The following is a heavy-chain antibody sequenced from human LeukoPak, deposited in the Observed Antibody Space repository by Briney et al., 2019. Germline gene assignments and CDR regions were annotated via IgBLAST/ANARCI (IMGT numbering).Heavy chain of an antibody. Sequence: SETLSLTCSVSGGPISANEYYWGWIRQPPGKGLEWIGSIYFSGTTYYNPSLQSRVTISVDTAKNQFSLKVTSVTAADTAAYYCARDAHCTGVSCYSPYNWFDPWGQGTLVTVSS. D-gene: IGHD2-15*01. CDR3: ARDAHCTGVSCYSPYNWFDP. CDR2: IYFSGTT. CDR1: GGPISANEYY. J-gene: IGHJ5*02. V-gene: IGHV4-39*07.